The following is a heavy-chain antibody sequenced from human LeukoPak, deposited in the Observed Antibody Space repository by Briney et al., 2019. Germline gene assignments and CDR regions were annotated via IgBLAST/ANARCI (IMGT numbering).Heavy chain of an antibody. CDR3: ASFTVTTRKVQSTLVDY. D-gene: IGHD4-17*01. V-gene: IGHV3-66*01. J-gene: IGHJ4*02. Sequence: GGSLRLSCAASGFTVSNNYMSWVRQAPGKGLEWVSIIYDSGSTYYADSVRGRFTISRDNAKNSLYLQMNSLRAEDTAMYYCASFTVTTRKVQSTLVDYWGQGTLVTVSS. CDR1: GFTVSNNY. CDR2: IYDSGST.